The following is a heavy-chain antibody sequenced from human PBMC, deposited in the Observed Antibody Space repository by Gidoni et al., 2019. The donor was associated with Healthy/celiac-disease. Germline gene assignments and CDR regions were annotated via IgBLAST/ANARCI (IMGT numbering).Heavy chain of an antibody. D-gene: IGHD3-22*01. Sequence: QVQLQESGPGLVKPSETLSLTCTVSGGSISSYYWSWIRQPPGKGLEWIGYIYYSGSTNYNPSLKRRVTISVDTSKNQFSLKLSSVTAADTAVYYCARVDPYYYDSSGYYDMGAYFDYWGQGTLVTVSS. J-gene: IGHJ4*02. CDR2: IYYSGST. CDR3: ARVDPYYYDSSGYYDMGAYFDY. V-gene: IGHV4-59*01. CDR1: GGSISSYY.